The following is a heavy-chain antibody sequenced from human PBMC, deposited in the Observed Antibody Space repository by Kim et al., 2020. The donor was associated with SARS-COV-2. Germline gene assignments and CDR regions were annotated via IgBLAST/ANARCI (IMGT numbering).Heavy chain of an antibody. Sequence: GGSLRLSCAASGFTFSTYGMSWVRQAPGRGLEWVANIRQDGSDKYYVDSVRGRFTISRDNTKNSLYLQMNSLRAEDTAVYYCARNHSIPRATGDMDFWGQGTLVTVSS. CDR2: IRQDGSDK. CDR3: ARNHSIPRATGDMDF. CDR1: GFTFSTYG. J-gene: IGHJ4*02. V-gene: IGHV3-7*01. D-gene: IGHD7-27*01.